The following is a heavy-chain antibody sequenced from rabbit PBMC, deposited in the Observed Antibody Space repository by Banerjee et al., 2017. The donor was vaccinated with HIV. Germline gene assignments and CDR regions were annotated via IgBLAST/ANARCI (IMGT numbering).Heavy chain of an antibody. J-gene: IGHJ6*01. CDR1: GFDFSTYG. D-gene: IGHD1-1*01. Sequence: QEQLVESGGGLVQPGGSLKLSCKASGFDFSTYGVNWVRQAPGKGLEWIGYITYGGSAYSASGVNGRFTISRHNAQNTLYLQLNSLTAADTATYFCVRGSISGTDYNLWGQGTLVTVS. V-gene: IGHV1S47*01. CDR3: VRGSISGTDYNL. CDR2: ITYGGSA.